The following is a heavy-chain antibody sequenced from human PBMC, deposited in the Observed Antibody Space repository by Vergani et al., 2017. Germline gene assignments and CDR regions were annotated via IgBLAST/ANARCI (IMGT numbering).Heavy chain of an antibody. CDR2: ISAYNGNT. CDR1: GGTFSSYA. D-gene: IGHD3-10*01. V-gene: IGHV1-18*01. CDR3: ATGSIGGSGSYYEQQEYYYYYGMDV. J-gene: IGHJ6*02. Sequence: QVQLVQSGAEVKKPGSSVKVSCKASGGTFSSYAISWVRQAPGQGLEWMGWISAYNGNTNYAQKLQGRVTMTTDTSTSTAYMELRSLRSDDTAVYYCATGSIGGSGSYYEQQEYYYYYGMDVWGQGTTVTVSS.